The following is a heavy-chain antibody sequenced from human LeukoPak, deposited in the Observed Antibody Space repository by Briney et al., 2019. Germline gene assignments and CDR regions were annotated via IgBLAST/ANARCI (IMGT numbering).Heavy chain of an antibody. J-gene: IGHJ4*02. CDR3: ARDHAQYYYDSSGYLFDY. V-gene: IGHV6-1*01. D-gene: IGHD3-22*01. CDR2: TYYRSKWYN. Sequence: SQTLSLTCAISGDSVSSNSAAWNWIRQFPSRGLEWLGRTYYRSKWYNDYAVSVKSRITINPDTSKNQFSLQLNSVTPEDTAVYYCARDHAQYYYDSSGYLFDYWGQGTLVTVSS. CDR1: GDSVSSNSAA.